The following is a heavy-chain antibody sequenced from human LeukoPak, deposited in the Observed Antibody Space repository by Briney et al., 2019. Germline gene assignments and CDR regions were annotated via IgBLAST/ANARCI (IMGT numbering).Heavy chain of an antibody. J-gene: IGHJ6*02. V-gene: IGHV1-18*01. D-gene: IGHD2-2*01. CDR3: ARDSCSSTSCPRYYYYYGMDV. CDR2: ISAYNGNT. CDR1: GYTFTIYG. Sequence: GASVKVSCKASGYTFTIYGISWVRQAPGQGLEWMGWISAYNGNTNYAQKLQGRVTMTTDTSTSTAYMELRSLRSDDTAVYYCARDSCSSTSCPRYYYYYGMDVWGQGTTVTVSS.